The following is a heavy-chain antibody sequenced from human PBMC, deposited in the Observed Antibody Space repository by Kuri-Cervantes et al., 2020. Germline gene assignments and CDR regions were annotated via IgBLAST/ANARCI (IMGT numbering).Heavy chain of an antibody. D-gene: IGHD1-26*01. CDR3: ASEGVGTRAPRFDY. V-gene: IGHV3-9*01. CDR1: GFTFDDYA. Sequence: GGSLRLSCAASGFTFDDYAMHWVRQAPGKGLEWVSGISWNSGSIGYADSVKGRFTISRDNAKNSLYLQMNSLRAEDTALYYCASEGVGTRAPRFDYWGQGTLVTVSS. CDR2: ISWNSGSI. J-gene: IGHJ4*02.